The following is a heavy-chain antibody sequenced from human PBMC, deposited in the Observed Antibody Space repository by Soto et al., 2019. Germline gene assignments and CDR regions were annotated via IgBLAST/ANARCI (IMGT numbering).Heavy chain of an antibody. CDR2: IYYSGST. CDR3: ARRPTTYYDFWSGYYIGATDWYFDL. V-gene: IGHV4-59*01. Sequence: SETLSLTCTVSGGSISSYYWSWIRQPPGKGLEWIGYIYYSGSTNYNPPLKSRVTISVDTSKNQFSLKLSSVTAADTAVYYCARRPTTYYDFWSGYYIGATDWYFDLWGRGTLVTVSS. D-gene: IGHD3-3*01. CDR1: GGSISSYY. J-gene: IGHJ2*01.